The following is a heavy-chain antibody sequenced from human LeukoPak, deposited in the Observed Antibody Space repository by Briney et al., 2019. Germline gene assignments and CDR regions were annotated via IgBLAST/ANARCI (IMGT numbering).Heavy chain of an antibody. J-gene: IGHJ4*02. CDR2: TYYRSKWSH. V-gene: IGHV6-1*01. D-gene: IGHD2-8*01. CDR3: ATERDLNGNAFDY. Sequence: SQTLSLTCAISGDIVSSNSAAWHWIRQSPSRGLEWLGRTYYRSKWSHDYAVSVKSRITINPDTSKNQFSLKLSSVTAADTAVYYCATERDLNGNAFDYWGQGTLVTVSS. CDR1: GDIVSSNSAA.